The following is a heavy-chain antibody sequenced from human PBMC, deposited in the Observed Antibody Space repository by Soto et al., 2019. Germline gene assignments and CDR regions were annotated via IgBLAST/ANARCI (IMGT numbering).Heavy chain of an antibody. CDR2: IYYSGST. Sequence: PSETLSLTCTVSGGSISRSSYYWGWIRQPPGKGLEWIGSIYYSGSTYYNPSLKSRVTISIDTSKNVFSLKLSSVTAADTAVYYCARHDSRGYDFWSGYHYGMDVWGQGTTVTVSS. V-gene: IGHV4-39*01. D-gene: IGHD3-3*01. J-gene: IGHJ6*02. CDR3: ARHDSRGYDFWSGYHYGMDV. CDR1: GGSISRSSYY.